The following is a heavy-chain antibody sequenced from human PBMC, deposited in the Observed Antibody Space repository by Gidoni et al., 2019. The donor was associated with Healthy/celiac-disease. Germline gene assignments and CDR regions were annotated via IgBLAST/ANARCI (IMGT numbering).Heavy chain of an antibody. D-gene: IGHD5-12*01. Sequence: QVQLVESGGGVVQPGSSLRLPCADPGFTFSSYAMHWVRQAPGKGLEWVAVISYDGSNKYYADSVKGRFTISRDNSKNTLYLQMNSLRAEDTAVYYCARDIPGYSGYDPLGYWGQGTLVTVSS. J-gene: IGHJ4*02. V-gene: IGHV3-30-3*01. CDR1: GFTFSSYA. CDR2: ISYDGSNK. CDR3: ARDIPGYSGYDPLGY.